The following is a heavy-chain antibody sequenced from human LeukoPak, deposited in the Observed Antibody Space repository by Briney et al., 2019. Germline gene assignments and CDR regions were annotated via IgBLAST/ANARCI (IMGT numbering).Heavy chain of an antibody. D-gene: IGHD3-10*01. V-gene: IGHV4-59*08. CDR3: ARQGGITMVRGYAFDI. J-gene: IGHJ3*02. CDR2: ISYSGSP. Sequence: SETLSLTCTVSGASISSYYWSWIRQPPGKGLEWIGYISYSGSPNYNPSLKSRVTISADTSKNQFSLKLSSVTAADTAVYYCARQGGITMVRGYAFDIWGQGTMVTVSS. CDR1: GASISSYY.